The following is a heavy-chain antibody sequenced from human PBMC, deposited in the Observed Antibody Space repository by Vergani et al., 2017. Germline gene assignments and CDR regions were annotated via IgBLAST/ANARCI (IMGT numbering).Heavy chain of an antibody. CDR2: IYYSGST. D-gene: IGHD3-9*01. CDR3: ARVPYYDIWENWFDP. V-gene: IGHV4-31*03. J-gene: IGHJ5*02. CDR1: GCSISSGGYY. Sequence: QVQLQESGPGLVKPSQTLSLTCTVSGCSISSGGYYWSWIRQHPGKGLEWIGYIYYSGSTYFNPSLKSRVTISVDTSKNQFSLKLSSVTAADTAVYYRARVPYYDIWENWFDPWGQGTLVTVSS.